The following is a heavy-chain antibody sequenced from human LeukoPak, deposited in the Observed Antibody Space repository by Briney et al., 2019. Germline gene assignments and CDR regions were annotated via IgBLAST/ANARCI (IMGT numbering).Heavy chain of an antibody. CDR3: ARDRRVGYYYYGMDV. J-gene: IGHJ6*02. CDR1: GFTFSDYY. D-gene: IGHD2-15*01. V-gene: IGHV3-11*01. CDR2: FSSSATAT. Sequence: GGSLRLSCVASGFTFSDYYMSWVRQAPGKGPEWVSYFSSSATATYYAGSVKGRFTISRDSAKNSLYLQMNSLRVVDTAVYYCARDRRVGYYYYGMDVWGQGTTVTVSS.